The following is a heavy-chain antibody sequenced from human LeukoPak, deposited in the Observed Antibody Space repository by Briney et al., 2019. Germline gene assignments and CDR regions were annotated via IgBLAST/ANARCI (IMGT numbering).Heavy chain of an antibody. V-gene: IGHV4-30-4*01. J-gene: IGHJ2*01. Sequence: KTSQTLSLTCAVSGGSITTGNFYWTWVRQPPGKGLEWIGHIYHSGSPNYNPSLKSRILLSVDTSKNQISLNLTSMTAADTAVYYCARGRKKTVTNSDYDVWVRGTLVTVYS. D-gene: IGHD4-17*01. CDR2: IYHSGSP. CDR1: GGSITTGNFY. CDR3: ARGRKKTVTNSDYDV.